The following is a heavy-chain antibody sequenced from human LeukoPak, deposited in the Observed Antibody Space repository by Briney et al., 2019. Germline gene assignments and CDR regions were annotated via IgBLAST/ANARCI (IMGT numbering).Heavy chain of an antibody. Sequence: PGGSLRLSCAASGFTFSNNWMHWVRQAPGKGLVWVSRINSDGSTTTYADSVEGRFTISRDNAKNMLYLQMNSLRAEDTAVYYFARGYIYGYDCWGQGALVTVSS. CDR3: ARGYIYGYDC. CDR1: GFTFSNNW. V-gene: IGHV3-74*01. J-gene: IGHJ4*02. CDR2: INSDGSTT. D-gene: IGHD5-18*01.